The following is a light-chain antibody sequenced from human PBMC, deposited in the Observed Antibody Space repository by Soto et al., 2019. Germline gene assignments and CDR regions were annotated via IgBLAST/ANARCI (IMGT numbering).Light chain of an antibody. CDR1: QSVATN. Sequence: IVMTQSPATLSVSPGERATLSCRASQSVATNLAWYQQKPGQPPRLLIYGASTRATGIPARFSGSGSGTEFTLTISSLQSVDYAVYSCTQYNKWPWTLGQGTKVEIX. J-gene: IGKJ1*01. V-gene: IGKV3-15*01. CDR2: GAS. CDR3: TQYNKWPWT.